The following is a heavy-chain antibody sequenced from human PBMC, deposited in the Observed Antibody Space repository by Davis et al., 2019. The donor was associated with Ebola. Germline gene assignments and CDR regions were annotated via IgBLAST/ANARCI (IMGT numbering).Heavy chain of an antibody. CDR3: AKSGLSFGVVKYHYGMDV. D-gene: IGHD3-3*01. CDR1: VITFSSYA. V-gene: IGHV3-23*01. CDR2: ISGSGGST. J-gene: IGHJ6*04. Sequence: GESLKISCTDSVITFSSYAMTWVRQAPGKGLEWVSAISGSGGSTYYADSVKDRFTISRDNSKKTLYLQMNSLRAEDTAVYYCAKSGLSFGVVKYHYGMDVWGKGTTVTVSS.